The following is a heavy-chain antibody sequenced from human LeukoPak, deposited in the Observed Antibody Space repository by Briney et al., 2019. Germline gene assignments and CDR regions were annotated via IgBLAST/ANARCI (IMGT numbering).Heavy chain of an antibody. D-gene: IGHD5-18*01. CDR2: ISSSSSTI. CDR1: GFTFSSYS. CDR3: ARTLIRAIVGDAFDI. J-gene: IGHJ3*02. V-gene: IGHV3-48*01. Sequence: GGSLRLSCAASGFTFSSYSMNWVRQAPGKGLEWVSYISSSSSTIYYADSVKGRFTISRDNAKNSLYLQMNSLRAEDTAVYYCARTLIRAIVGDAFDIWGQGTMVTVSS.